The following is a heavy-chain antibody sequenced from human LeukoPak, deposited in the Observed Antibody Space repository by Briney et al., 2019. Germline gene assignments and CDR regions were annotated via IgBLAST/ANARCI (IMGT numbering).Heavy chain of an antibody. CDR3: ARDLAADGFDY. CDR1: GGSIDSYY. Sequence: SETLSLTCTVSGGSIDSYYWSWIRQPPGKGLEWIGYIYHSGSTYYNPSLKSRVTISVDRSKNQFSLKLSSVTAADTAVYYCARDLAADGFDYWGQGTLVTVSS. J-gene: IGHJ4*02. D-gene: IGHD6-13*01. V-gene: IGHV4-59*12. CDR2: IYHSGST.